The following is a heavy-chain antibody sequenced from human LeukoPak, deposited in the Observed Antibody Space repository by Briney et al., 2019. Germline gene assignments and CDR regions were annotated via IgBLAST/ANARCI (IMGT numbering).Heavy chain of an antibody. CDR1: GFTFSSYA. CDR2: ISGSGGST. CDR3: AKGELTFGEVIALNWFDP. J-gene: IGHJ5*02. Sequence: GGSLRLSCAASGFTFSSYAMSWVRQAPGKGLEWVSAISGSGGSTYYADSVKGRFTISRDNSKNTLYLQMNSLRAEDTAVYYCAKGELTFGEVIALNWFDPWGQGTLVTVSS. V-gene: IGHV3-23*01. D-gene: IGHD3-16*02.